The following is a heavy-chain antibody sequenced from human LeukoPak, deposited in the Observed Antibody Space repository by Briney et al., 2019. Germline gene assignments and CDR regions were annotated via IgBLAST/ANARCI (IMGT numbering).Heavy chain of an antibody. CDR3: AREGTRYYYYMDV. CDR1: GGTFSSYA. Sequence: ASVKVSCKASGGTFSSYAISWVRQAPGQGLEWMGWINPNSGGTNYAQKFQGRVTMTRDTSISTAYMELSRLRSDDTAVYYCAREGTRYYYYMDVWGKGTTVTVSS. D-gene: IGHD3/OR15-3a*01. J-gene: IGHJ6*03. CDR2: INPNSGGT. V-gene: IGHV1-2*02.